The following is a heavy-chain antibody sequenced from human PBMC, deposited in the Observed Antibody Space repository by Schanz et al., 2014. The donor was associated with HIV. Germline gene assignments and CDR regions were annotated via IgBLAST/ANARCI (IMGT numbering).Heavy chain of an antibody. CDR1: GFSFSDYY. V-gene: IGHV3-11*04. CDR3: AREASLEWLYVVDV. Sequence: QVQLVESGGGVVQPGRSLRLSCAASGFSFSDYYMSWIRQAPGKGLEWVSYISGSGNTIYYADSVKGRFTISRDNAKNTLYLQTNSLRGEDTAVYYCAREASLEWLYVVDVWGQGTTVTVSS. D-gene: IGHD3-3*01. J-gene: IGHJ6*02. CDR2: ISGSGNTI.